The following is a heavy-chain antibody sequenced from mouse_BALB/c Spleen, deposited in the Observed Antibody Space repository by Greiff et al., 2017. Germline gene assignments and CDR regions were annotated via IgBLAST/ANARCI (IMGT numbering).Heavy chain of an antibody. CDR2: IRNKANGYTT. CDR1: GFTFTDYY. V-gene: IGHV7-3*02. Sequence: EVMLVESGGGLVQPGGSLRLSCATSGFTFTDYYMSWVRQPPGKALEWLGFIRNKANGYTTEYSASVKGRFTISRDNSQSILYLQMNTLRAEDSATYYCARDRGWYFDVWGAGTTVTVSS. J-gene: IGHJ1*01. CDR3: ARDRGWYFDV.